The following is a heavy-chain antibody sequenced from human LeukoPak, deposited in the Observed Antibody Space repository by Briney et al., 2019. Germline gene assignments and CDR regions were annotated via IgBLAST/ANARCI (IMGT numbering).Heavy chain of an antibody. CDR2: ISSSGSTI. CDR3: ARAVAGTSDYYYYYMDV. D-gene: IGHD6-19*01. V-gene: IGHV3-48*03. CDR1: GFTFSSYE. J-gene: IGHJ6*03. Sequence: PGGSLRLSCAASGFTFSSYEMNWVRQAPGKGLEWVSYISSSGSTIYYADSVKGRFTISRDNAKNSLYLQMNSLRAEDTAVYYCARAVAGTSDYYYYYMDVWGKGTTVTVSS.